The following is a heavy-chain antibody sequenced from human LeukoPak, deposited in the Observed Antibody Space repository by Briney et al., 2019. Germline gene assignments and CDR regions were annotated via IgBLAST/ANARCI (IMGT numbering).Heavy chain of an antibody. D-gene: IGHD3-22*01. CDR2: IYYSGST. Sequence: SETLSLTCTVSGGSISSSSYYWGWIRRPPGKGLEWIGSIYYSGSTYYNPSLKSRVTISVDTSKNQFSLKLSSVTAADTAVYYCARGAMIVVNDAFDIWGQGTMVTVSS. CDR1: GGSISSSSYY. J-gene: IGHJ3*02. CDR3: ARGAMIVVNDAFDI. V-gene: IGHV4-39*07.